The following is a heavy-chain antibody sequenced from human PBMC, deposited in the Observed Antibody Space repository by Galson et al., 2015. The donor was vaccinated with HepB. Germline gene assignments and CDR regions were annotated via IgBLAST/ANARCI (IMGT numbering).Heavy chain of an antibody. CDR2: ISYDGSNK. D-gene: IGHD1-7*01. CDR1: GFTFSSYG. CDR3: ARPGGGTGTTGLDPGVADY. J-gene: IGHJ4*02. V-gene: IGHV3-30*03. Sequence: SLRLSCAASGFTFSSYGMHWVRQAPGKGLEWVAVISYDGSNKYYADSVKGRFTISRDNSKNTLYLQMNSLRAEDTAVYYCARPGGGTGTTGLDPGVADYWGQGTLVTVSS.